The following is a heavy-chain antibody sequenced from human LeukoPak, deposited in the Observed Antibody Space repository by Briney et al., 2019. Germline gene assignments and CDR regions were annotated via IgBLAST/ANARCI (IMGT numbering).Heavy chain of an antibody. CDR3: ARGGVDTAMVARRGGYYYYYMDV. CDR1: GGSISSYY. D-gene: IGHD5-18*01. CDR2: IYYSGST. Sequence: PSETLSLTCTVSGGSISSYYWSWIRQPPGKGLEWIGYIYYSGSTNYNPSLKSRVTISVDTSKNQFSLKLSSVTAADTAVYYCARGGVDTAMVARRGGYYYYYMDVWGKGTTVTVSS. J-gene: IGHJ6*03. V-gene: IGHV4-59*01.